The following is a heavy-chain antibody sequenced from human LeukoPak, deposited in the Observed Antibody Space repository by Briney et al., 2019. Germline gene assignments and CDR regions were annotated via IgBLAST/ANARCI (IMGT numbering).Heavy chain of an antibody. D-gene: IGHD6-19*01. V-gene: IGHV1-2*02. CDR2: INPKNGGS. CDR1: GYTFTGYY. CDR3: ARAGKGSYYFDY. J-gene: IGHJ4*02. Sequence: ASVKVSCKASGYTFTGYYMHWVRQAPGQGLEWVGWINPKNGGSNYAQKFQGRVTITADKSTSTAYMELSSLRSEDTAVYYCARAGKGSYYFDYWGQGTLVTVSS.